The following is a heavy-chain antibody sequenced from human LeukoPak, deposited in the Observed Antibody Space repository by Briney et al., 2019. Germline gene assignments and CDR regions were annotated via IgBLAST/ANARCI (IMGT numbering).Heavy chain of an antibody. V-gene: IGHV3-23*01. D-gene: IGHD6-19*01. Sequence: HPGGSLRLSCAASGFTFSSYAMSWVRQAPGKGLEGVSAMSASGYSTYYADSVKGRFTISRDNSENTLYLQMNSLRADDTAVYYCAKSVHSSGWDTYYYYGMDVWGQGTTVTVSS. J-gene: IGHJ6*02. CDR3: AKSVHSSGWDTYYYYGMDV. CDR1: GFTFSSYA. CDR2: MSASGYST.